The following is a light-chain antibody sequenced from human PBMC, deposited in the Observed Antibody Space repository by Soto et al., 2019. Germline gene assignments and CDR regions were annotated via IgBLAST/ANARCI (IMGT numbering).Light chain of an antibody. V-gene: IGKV3D-7*01. CDR1: QSVSSSY. CDR2: GAS. Sequence: EIVLTQSPGTLSLSPGERATLSCRASQSVSSSYLAWYHQKPGQAPRLLIYGASTRATGIPARFSGSGSGTDFTLTISSLHPEDFATYYCQQANSFPPITFGQGTRLEIK. CDR3: QQANSFPPIT. J-gene: IGKJ5*01.